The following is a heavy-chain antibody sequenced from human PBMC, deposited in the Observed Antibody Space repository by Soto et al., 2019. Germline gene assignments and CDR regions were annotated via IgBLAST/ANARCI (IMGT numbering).Heavy chain of an antibody. Sequence: GGSLRLSCAASGFTFSSYTLHWVRQAPGKGLEWVALISYDGSNKYYADSVKGRFTISRDNSKNTLYLQMNSLRPEDTALFYCARGPYDFWSGYIADAFDAWGQGTMVTVSS. J-gene: IGHJ3*01. D-gene: IGHD3-3*01. CDR3: ARGPYDFWSGYIADAFDA. CDR2: ISYDGSNK. V-gene: IGHV3-30-3*01. CDR1: GFTFSSYT.